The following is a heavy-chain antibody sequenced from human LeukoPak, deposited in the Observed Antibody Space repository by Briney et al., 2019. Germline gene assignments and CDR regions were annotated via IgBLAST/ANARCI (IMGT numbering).Heavy chain of an antibody. J-gene: IGHJ4*02. D-gene: IGHD3-3*01. Sequence: GRSLRLSCAASGFTFSSYGMHWVRQAPGKGLEWVALIWYDGSNKYYADSVKGRFTISRDNSKNTLYLQMNSLRAEDTAVYYCARGGSFTIFGVALFDYWGQGTLVTVFS. V-gene: IGHV3-33*01. CDR1: GFTFSSYG. CDR3: ARGGSFTIFGVALFDY. CDR2: IWYDGSNK.